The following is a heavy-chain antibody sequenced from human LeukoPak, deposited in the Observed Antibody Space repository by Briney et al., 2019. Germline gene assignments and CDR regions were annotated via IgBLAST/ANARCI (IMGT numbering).Heavy chain of an antibody. CDR2: INAGNGNT. CDR1: GYTFTSYA. CDR3: ARGDSSGWYRYYYYYGMDV. V-gene: IGHV1-3*01. J-gene: IGHJ6*02. D-gene: IGHD6-19*01. Sequence: ASVKVSCKASGYTFTSYAMHWVRQAPGQRLEWMGWINAGNGNTKYSQKFQGRVTITRDTSASTAYMELSSLRSEDTAVYYCARGDSSGWYRYYYYYGMDVWGQGTTVTVSS.